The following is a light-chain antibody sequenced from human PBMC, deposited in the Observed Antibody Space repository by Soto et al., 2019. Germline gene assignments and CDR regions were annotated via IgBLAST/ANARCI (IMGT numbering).Light chain of an antibody. CDR2: GAS. CDR3: QQYDSSPLT. Sequence: EIVLTQSPGTLSLSPGVRATLSCRASQSVSSSYLAWYQQKPGQAPRLLIYGASSRATGIPDRFSGSGSGTDFTLTINRLEPEDFAVYYCQQYDSSPLTFGGGTKVEIK. J-gene: IGKJ4*01. CDR1: QSVSSSY. V-gene: IGKV3-20*01.